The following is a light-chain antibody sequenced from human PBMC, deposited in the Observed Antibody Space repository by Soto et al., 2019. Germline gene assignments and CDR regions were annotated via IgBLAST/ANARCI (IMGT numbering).Light chain of an antibody. V-gene: IGKV1-5*01. CDR1: QSISSW. CDR2: DAS. Sequence: DIQMTQSPSTLSASVGDRVTITCRASQSISSWLAWYQQKPGKDPKLLIYDASSLESGVPSRFSGSGSGTEFTLTISSLQPDDFATYYCQQYNSYLFTFGPGTKVDIK. CDR3: QQYNSYLFT. J-gene: IGKJ3*01.